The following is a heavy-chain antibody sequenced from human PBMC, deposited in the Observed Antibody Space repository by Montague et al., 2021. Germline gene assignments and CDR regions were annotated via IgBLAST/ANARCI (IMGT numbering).Heavy chain of an antibody. D-gene: IGHD3-10*01. CDR3: ARDSPVVEPWVGEHKGAFDI. CDR2: VYKRGDT. Sequence: SETLSLTCSVSGDSISSYEYYWTWIRQPAGRGLVWIGSVYKRGDTYTNSFLRSRLTLSVDTSKNHFSLTLTSVTAADTAVYFCARDSPVVEPWVGEHKGAFDIWGQGTMVTVSS. V-gene: IGHV4-4*07. J-gene: IGHJ3*02. CDR1: GDSISSYEYY.